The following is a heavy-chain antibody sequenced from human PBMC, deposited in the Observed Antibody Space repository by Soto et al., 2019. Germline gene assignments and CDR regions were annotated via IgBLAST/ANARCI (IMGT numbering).Heavy chain of an antibody. CDR2: FIAMLGTP. CDR3: ARGAMANFDY. D-gene: IGHD5-18*01. Sequence: QVQLVQSGAEVKKPGSSVKVSCKASGGTFGSHGIAWVRQAPGQGLEWMGGFIAMLGTPTYAKKVQGRATRTADESLTSSYLDLRSMRSEDTAVYFGARGAMANFDYWGQGTVVTVSS. V-gene: IGHV1-69*01. CDR1: GGTFGSHG. J-gene: IGHJ4*02.